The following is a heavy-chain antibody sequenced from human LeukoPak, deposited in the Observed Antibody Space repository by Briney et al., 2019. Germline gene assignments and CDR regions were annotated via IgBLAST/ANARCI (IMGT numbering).Heavy chain of an antibody. CDR2: ISYDGSNK. D-gene: IGHD4-17*01. CDR1: GFTFSHYG. J-gene: IGHJ4*02. CDR3: AKDLANYGDSYYFDY. Sequence: PGGSLRLSCAASGFTFSHYGVHWVRQAPGKGLEWVAVISYDGSNKYYADSVKGRFTISRDNSKNTLYLQMNSLRAEDTAVYYCAKDLANYGDSYYFDYWGQGTLVTVSS. V-gene: IGHV3-30*18.